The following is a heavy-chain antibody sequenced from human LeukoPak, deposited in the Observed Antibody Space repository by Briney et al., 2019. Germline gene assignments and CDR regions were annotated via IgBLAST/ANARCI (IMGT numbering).Heavy chain of an antibody. J-gene: IGHJ4*02. CDR3: VRHTRRSPGNY. CDR1: GFTFSSYW. V-gene: IGHV3-7*01. CDR2: IRDDGSDK. Sequence: GGSLRLSCAASGFTFSSYWMTCVRQAPGKGLEWMANIRDDGSDKYYVDSGKGRFTISRDNAQNTLLLQMDSLRVEDTAVYYCVRHTRRSPGNYWGQGTLVTVST. D-gene: IGHD1-26*01.